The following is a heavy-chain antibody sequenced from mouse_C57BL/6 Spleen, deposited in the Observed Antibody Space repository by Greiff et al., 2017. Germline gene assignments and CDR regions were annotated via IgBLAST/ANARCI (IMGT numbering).Heavy chain of an antibody. CDR1: GYTFTSYW. CDR2: INPSNGGT. Sequence: VKLQQPGTELVKPGASVKLSCKASGYTFTSYWMHWVKQRPGQGLEWIGNINPSNGGTNYNEKFKSKATLTVDKSSSTAYMQLSSLTSEDSAVYYCARASGSSYVYFDYWGQGTTLTVSS. CDR3: ARASGSSYVYFDY. D-gene: IGHD1-1*01. J-gene: IGHJ2*01. V-gene: IGHV1-53*01.